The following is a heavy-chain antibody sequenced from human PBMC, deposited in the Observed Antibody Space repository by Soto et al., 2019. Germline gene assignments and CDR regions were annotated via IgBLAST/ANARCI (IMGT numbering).Heavy chain of an antibody. V-gene: IGHV3-48*02. Sequence: EVQLVESGGGLVQPGGSLRLSCAASGFTFSSYSMNWVRQAPGKGLEWVSYISSSSSTIYYADYVKGRFTIARDNAKNSLYLQMNSLRDEDTAVYYCARDPGITMIVVVISAGFDLWGRGTLVTVSS. CDR2: ISSSSSTI. J-gene: IGHJ2*01. CDR3: ARDPGITMIVVVISAGFDL. D-gene: IGHD3-22*01. CDR1: GFTFSSYS.